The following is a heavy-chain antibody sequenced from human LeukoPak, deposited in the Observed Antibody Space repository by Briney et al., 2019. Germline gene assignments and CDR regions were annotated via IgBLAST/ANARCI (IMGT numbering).Heavy chain of an antibody. J-gene: IGHJ4*02. CDR1: GITLSNYG. CDR3: AKRGVVIRVILVGFHKEAYYFDS. CDR2: ISDSGGRT. D-gene: IGHD3-22*01. V-gene: IGHV3-23*01. Sequence: GGSLKLSCAVSGITLSNYGMSWVRQAPGKGLEWVAGISDSGGRTNYADSVKGRFTISRDNPKNTLYLQMNSLRAEDTAVYFCAKRGVVIRVILVGFHKEAYYFDSWGQGALVTVSS.